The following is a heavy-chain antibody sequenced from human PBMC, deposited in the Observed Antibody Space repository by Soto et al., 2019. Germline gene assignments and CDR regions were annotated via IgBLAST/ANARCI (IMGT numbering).Heavy chain of an antibody. CDR3: ATGADYYDY. CDR1: GYSFTSSD. CDR2: MNPKNGNT. V-gene: IGHV1-8*01. Sequence: QVQLVQSGAEVKKPGASVKVSCKASGYSFTSSDINWVRQATEQGLEWMGWMNPKNGNTGYAQKFQGRVTMTGNPSIGTAYMELSSLRSDDTAVYYCATGADYYDYWGQGTLVTVSS. J-gene: IGHJ4*02.